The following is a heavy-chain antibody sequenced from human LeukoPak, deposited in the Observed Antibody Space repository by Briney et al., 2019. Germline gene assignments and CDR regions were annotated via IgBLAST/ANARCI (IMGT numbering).Heavy chain of an antibody. J-gene: IGHJ6*03. CDR3: ARGSNPREWIQLWLLRKTNYYYYYMDV. Sequence: PSETLSLTCAVYGGSFSGYYWSWIRQPPGKGLEWIGEINHSGSTNYNPSLKSRVTISVDTSKNQFSLKLSSVTAADTAVYYCARGSNPREWIQLWLLRKTNYYYYYMDVWGKGTTVTVSS. D-gene: IGHD5-18*01. V-gene: IGHV4-34*01. CDR1: GGSFSGYY. CDR2: INHSGST.